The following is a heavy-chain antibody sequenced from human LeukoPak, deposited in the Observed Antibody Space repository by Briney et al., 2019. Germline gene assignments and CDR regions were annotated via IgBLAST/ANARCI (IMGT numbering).Heavy chain of an antibody. CDR3: ARHRGSGYPYFDY. V-gene: IGHV4-59*01. J-gene: IGHJ4*02. D-gene: IGHD3-22*01. CDR2: IYYSGST. CDR1: GGSINNYY. Sequence: PSETLSLTCTVSGGSINNYYWSWIRQPPGKGLEWIGYIYYSGSTNYNPSLKSRVTISVDTSKNHFSLKLGSLTAADTAVYYCARHRGSGYPYFDYWGQGTLVTVSS.